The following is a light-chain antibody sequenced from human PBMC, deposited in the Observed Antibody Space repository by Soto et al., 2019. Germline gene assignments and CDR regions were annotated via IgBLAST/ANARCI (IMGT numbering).Light chain of an antibody. CDR2: LKNDGSH. Sequence: QPVLTQSPSASASLGASVRLTCTLSSGHSSYAIAWHQKQPGKSPRYLMDLKNDGSHTKGDGIPDRFSGSSSGAERSLIISSLQSEDEADYYCQTWGTGFQVFGGGTKLTVL. CDR3: QTWGTGFQV. J-gene: IGLJ2*01. V-gene: IGLV4-69*01. CDR1: SGHSSYA.